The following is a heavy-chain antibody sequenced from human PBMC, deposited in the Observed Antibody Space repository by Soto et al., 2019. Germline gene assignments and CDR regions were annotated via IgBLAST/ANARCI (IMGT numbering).Heavy chain of an antibody. V-gene: IGHV3-7*01. J-gene: IGHJ3*02. CDR3: ASRDGYNLDAFDI. CDR1: GFTFSSYW. CDR2: IKQDGSEK. Sequence: EVQLVESGGGLVQPGGSLRLSCAASGFTFSSYWMSWVRQAPGKGLEWVANIKQDGSEKYYVDSVKGRFTISRDNAKNSLYLQMNCLRAEDTAVYYCASRDGYNLDAFDIWGQGTMVTVSS. D-gene: IGHD5-12*01.